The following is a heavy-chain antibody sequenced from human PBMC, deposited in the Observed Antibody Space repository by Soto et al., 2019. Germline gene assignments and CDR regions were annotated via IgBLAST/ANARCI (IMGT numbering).Heavy chain of an antibody. CDR3: ASNYLYYYGSGNTNYYGMDV. CDR1: GYTFTSYG. Sequence: ASVKVSCKASGYTFTSYGISWVRQAPGQGLEWMGWISAYNGNTKNAQKLQGRVTMTTDTSTSTAYMELRSLRSDDTAVYYCASNYLYYYGSGNTNYYGMDVWGQGTTVTVSS. V-gene: IGHV1-18*01. J-gene: IGHJ6*02. CDR2: ISAYNGNT. D-gene: IGHD3-10*01.